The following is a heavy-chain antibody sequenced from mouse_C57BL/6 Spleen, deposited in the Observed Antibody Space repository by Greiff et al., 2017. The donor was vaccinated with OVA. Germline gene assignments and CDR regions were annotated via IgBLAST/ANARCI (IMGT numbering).Heavy chain of an antibody. CDR2: ISSGSSTI. D-gene: IGHD2-4*01. J-gene: IGHJ4*01. Sequence: EVQLQESGGGLVKPGGSLKLSCAASGFTFSDYGMHWVRQAPEKGLEWVAYISSGSSTIYYADTVKGRFTISRDNAKNTLFLQMTSLRSEDTAMYYCTRRYYDYDDYYAMDYWGQGTSVTVSS. CDR3: TRRYYDYDDYYAMDY. CDR1: GFTFSDYG. V-gene: IGHV5-17*01.